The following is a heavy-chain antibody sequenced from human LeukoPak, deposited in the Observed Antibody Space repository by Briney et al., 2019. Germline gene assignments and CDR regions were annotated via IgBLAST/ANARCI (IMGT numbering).Heavy chain of an antibody. D-gene: IGHD3-16*01. V-gene: IGHV3-48*04. CDR3: ARVAAMITFGGAPAP. J-gene: IGHJ5*02. CDR1: GITFRKYS. CDR2: ISSSGTST. Sequence: QPGGSLRLSCAVSGITFRKYSINWVRQAPGEGLEWVSYISSSGTSTYHADSVKGRFTISRDNTKNSLFLQMNSLRAEDTAVYYCARVAAMITFGGAPAPWGQGTLVTVSS.